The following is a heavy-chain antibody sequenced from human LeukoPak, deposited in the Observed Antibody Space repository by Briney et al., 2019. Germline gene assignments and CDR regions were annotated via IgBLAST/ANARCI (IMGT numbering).Heavy chain of an antibody. D-gene: IGHD5-18*01. Sequence: GGSLRLSCAAPGFTFSSYAMHWVRQAPGKGLEWVAVISYDGSNKYYADSVKGRFTISRDNSKNTLYLQMNSLRAEDTAVYYCARDLGWAGGYSYGYVDYWGQGTLVTVSS. CDR3: ARDLGWAGGYSYGYVDY. CDR2: ISYDGSNK. V-gene: IGHV3-30*04. CDR1: GFTFSSYA. J-gene: IGHJ4*02.